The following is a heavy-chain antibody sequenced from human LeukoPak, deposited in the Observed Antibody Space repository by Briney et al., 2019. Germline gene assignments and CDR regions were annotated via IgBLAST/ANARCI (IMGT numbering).Heavy chain of an antibody. V-gene: IGHV3-30*18. D-gene: IGHD2-2*01. CDR2: ISYDGSNK. CDR1: GFTFSSYW. CDR3: AKDRGYCSSTSCQFYYYYYGMDV. Sequence: GGSLRLSCAASGFTFSSYWMHWVRQAPGKGLEWVAVISYDGSNKYYADSVKGRFTISRDNSKNTLYLQMNSLRAEDTAVYYCAKDRGYCSSTSCQFYYYYYGMDVWGQGTTVTVSS. J-gene: IGHJ6*02.